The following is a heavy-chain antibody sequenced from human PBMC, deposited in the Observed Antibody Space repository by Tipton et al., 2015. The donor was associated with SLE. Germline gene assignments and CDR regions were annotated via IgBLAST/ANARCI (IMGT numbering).Heavy chain of an antibody. CDR3: ARGGAVAGSETTDY. Sequence: QLVQSGGEVKKPGASVNVSCKASGYTFTNFGISWVRQAPGQGLEWMGWISGNNANTNYAQNLRGRVTMATDTSTSTAYLELSSLRSEDTAVYYCARGGAVAGSETTDYWGQGTLVTVSS. CDR1: GYTFTNFG. D-gene: IGHD6-19*01. CDR2: ISGNNANT. J-gene: IGHJ4*02. V-gene: IGHV1-18*01.